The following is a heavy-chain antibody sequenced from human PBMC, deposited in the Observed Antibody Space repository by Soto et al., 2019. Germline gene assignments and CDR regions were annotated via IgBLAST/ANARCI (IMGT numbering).Heavy chain of an antibody. CDR1: GYTFTSYG. V-gene: IGHV1-18*01. D-gene: IGHD5-18*01. CDR3: ARDRDTAMVTSCFDP. J-gene: IGHJ5*02. Sequence: ASVKVSCKASGYTFTSYGISWVRQAPGKGLEWMGWISAYNGNTNYAQKLQGRVTMTTDTSTSTAYMEMRSLRSDDTAVYYCARDRDTAMVTSCFDPWGQGTLVTVSS. CDR2: ISAYNGNT.